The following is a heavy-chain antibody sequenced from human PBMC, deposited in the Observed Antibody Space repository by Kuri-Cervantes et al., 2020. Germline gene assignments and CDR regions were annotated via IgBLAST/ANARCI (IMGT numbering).Heavy chain of an antibody. CDR3: ARDDDTDYYYYYMDV. CDR1: GGSISSGGYY. D-gene: IGHD3-22*01. CDR2: IYYSGST. V-gene: IGHV4-31*01. Sequence: SETLSLTCTVSGGSISSGGYYWSWIRQHPGKGLEWIGYIYYSGSTYYNPSLKSLVTISVDTSKNQFSLKLSSVTAADTAVYYCARDDDTDYYYYYMDVWGKGTTVTVSS. J-gene: IGHJ6*03.